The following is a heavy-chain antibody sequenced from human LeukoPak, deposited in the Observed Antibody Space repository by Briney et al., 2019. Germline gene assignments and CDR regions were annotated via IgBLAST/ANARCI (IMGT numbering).Heavy chain of an antibody. CDR3: ARDLSNYFLHYIDF. Sequence: GGPLRLSCVTSGFSFSDYNMNWVRRAPGRGLEWVSSITSTSRDKSYADSVRGRFTISRDNAKNSLFLQMDTLGAEDTAVYYCARDLSNYFLHYIDFWGQGTLVTVSS. V-gene: IGHV3-21*01. D-gene: IGHD4-11*01. CDR1: GFSFSDYN. J-gene: IGHJ4*02. CDR2: ITSTSRDK.